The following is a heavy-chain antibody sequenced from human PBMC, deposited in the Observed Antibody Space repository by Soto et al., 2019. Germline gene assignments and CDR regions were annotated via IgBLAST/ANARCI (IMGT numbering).Heavy chain of an antibody. V-gene: IGHV3-30-3*01. Sequence: PGGSLRLSCAASGFTFSSYAMHWVRQAPGKGLERVAVISYDGSNKYYADSVKGRFTISRDNSKNTLYLQMNSLRAEDTAVYYCARDSPSQGYDFWSGYWKFFDYWGQGTLVTVSS. D-gene: IGHD3-3*01. CDR1: GFTFSSYA. CDR3: ARDSPSQGYDFWSGYWKFFDY. J-gene: IGHJ4*02. CDR2: ISYDGSNK.